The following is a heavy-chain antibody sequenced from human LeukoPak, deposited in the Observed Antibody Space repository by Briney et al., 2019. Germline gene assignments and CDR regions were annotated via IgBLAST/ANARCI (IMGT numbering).Heavy chain of an antibody. CDR1: GFIFSSYS. CDR3: AKSYSWSGYSPGYMDV. J-gene: IGHJ6*03. V-gene: IGHV3-48*04. CDR2: ISSSGSTI. D-gene: IGHD3-3*01. Sequence: GGSLRLSCAASGFIFSSYSMNWVRQAPGKGLEWVSYISSSGSTIYYADSVKGRFTISRDNAKNSLYLQMNSLRAEDTAVYYCAKSYSWSGYSPGYMDVWGKGTTVTVSS.